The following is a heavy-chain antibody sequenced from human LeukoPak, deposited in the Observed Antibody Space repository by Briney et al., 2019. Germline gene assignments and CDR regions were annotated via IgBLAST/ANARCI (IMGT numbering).Heavy chain of an antibody. CDR1: GGTFSSYA. J-gene: IGHJ4*02. CDR3: ARGLSGSLYYFDY. Sequence: ASVKVSCKASGGTFSSYAISWVRQAPGQGLEWMGGIIPIFGTANYAQKFQGRVTITTDESTSTAYMELSSLRPEDTAVYYCARGLSGSLYYFDYWGQGTLVTVSS. CDR2: IIPIFGTA. D-gene: IGHD1-26*01. V-gene: IGHV1-69*05.